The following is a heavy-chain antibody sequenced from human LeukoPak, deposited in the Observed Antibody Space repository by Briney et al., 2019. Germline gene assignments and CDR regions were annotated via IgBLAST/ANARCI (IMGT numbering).Heavy chain of an antibody. CDR3: ARDSRIQLWLN. Sequence: PGGSLRLSCAASGFTFSSYAMSWVRQAPGKGLEWVSSISSSSSYIYYADSVKGRFTISRDNAKNSLYLQMNSLRAEDTAVYYCARDSRIQLWLNWGQGTLVTVSS. CDR2: ISSSSSYI. CDR1: GFTFSSYA. J-gene: IGHJ4*02. D-gene: IGHD5-18*01. V-gene: IGHV3-21*01.